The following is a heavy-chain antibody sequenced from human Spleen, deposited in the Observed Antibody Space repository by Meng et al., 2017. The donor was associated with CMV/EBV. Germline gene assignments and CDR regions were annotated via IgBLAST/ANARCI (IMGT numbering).Heavy chain of an antibody. Sequence: CTVSGGSVSSGSYYWSWIRQPPGKGLEWIGYIYYSGSTNYNPSLKSRVTISVDTSKNQFSLKLSSVTAADTAVYYCARAPWESYFDYWGQGTLVTVSS. CDR2: IYYSGST. V-gene: IGHV4-61*01. CDR3: ARAPWESYFDY. CDR1: GGSVSSGSYY. J-gene: IGHJ4*02. D-gene: IGHD1-26*01.